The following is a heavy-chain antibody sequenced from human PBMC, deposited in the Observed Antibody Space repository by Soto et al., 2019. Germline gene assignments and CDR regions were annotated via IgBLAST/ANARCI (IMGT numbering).Heavy chain of an antibody. V-gene: IGHV1-18*01. CDR2: ISAYNGNT. J-gene: IGHJ4*02. Sequence: QVQLVQSGAEVKKPGASVKVSCKASGYTFTNFGINWVRQAPGQGLERMGWISAYNGNTNYAQNCQGRVTMTTDTSTSTGYMELMSLVTCDTAGFCGARGGMPVDYGGQGTLVTVSS. CDR1: GYTFTNFG. CDR3: ARGGMPVDY. D-gene: IGHD3-16*01.